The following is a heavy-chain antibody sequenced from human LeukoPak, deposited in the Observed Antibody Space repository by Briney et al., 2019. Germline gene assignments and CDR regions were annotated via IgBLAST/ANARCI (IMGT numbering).Heavy chain of an antibody. V-gene: IGHV4-59*08. CDR2: IYYSGST. Sequence: SETLSLTCTVSGGSISSYYWSWIRQPPGKGLEWIGYIYYSGSTNYNPSLKSRLTISVDTSKNQFSLKLSSVTAEDTAVYYCARQEQELIYNWFDPWGQGTLVTVSS. CDR1: GGSISSYY. J-gene: IGHJ5*02. D-gene: IGHD2-2*01. CDR3: ARQEQELIYNWFDP.